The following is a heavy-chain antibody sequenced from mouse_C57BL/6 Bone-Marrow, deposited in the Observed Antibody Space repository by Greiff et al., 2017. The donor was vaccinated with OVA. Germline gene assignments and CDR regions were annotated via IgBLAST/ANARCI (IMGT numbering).Heavy chain of an antibody. D-gene: IGHD2-14*01. V-gene: IGHV5-17*01. CDR2: ISSGSSSI. CDR1: GFTFSDYG. CDR3: ARGTTDWYFDV. J-gene: IGHJ1*03. Sequence: DVMLVESGGGLVKPGGSLKLSCAASGFTFSDYGMHWVRQAPEKGLEWVAYISSGSSSIYYADTVKGRFTISRDNAKNTLFLQMTSLRSDDTAMYYCARGTTDWYFDVWGTGTTVTVSS.